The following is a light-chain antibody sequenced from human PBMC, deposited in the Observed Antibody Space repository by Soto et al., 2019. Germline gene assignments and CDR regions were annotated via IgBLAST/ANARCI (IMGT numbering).Light chain of an antibody. CDR2: DAS. CDR1: QIISSW. Sequence: DIQMTQSPSTLSASVGDRVTISCRASQIISSWLAWYQQKPGKAPKLLIYDASSLESGVPSRFSGSGSGTEFTLTISSLQTDDFATYYCQQYNSYPWTFGQGTKVEIK. J-gene: IGKJ1*01. V-gene: IGKV1-5*01. CDR3: QQYNSYPWT.